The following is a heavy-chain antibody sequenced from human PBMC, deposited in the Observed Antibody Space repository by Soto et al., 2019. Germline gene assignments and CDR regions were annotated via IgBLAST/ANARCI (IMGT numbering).Heavy chain of an antibody. Sequence: GGSLTLSCAASGFTFSSYAMSWVRQAPGKGLEWVSAISGSGGSTYYADSVKGQFTISRDNSKNTLYLQMNSLRAEDTAVYYCAKVPRLGAVAGTDDAFDILGQGIMVTVS. V-gene: IGHV3-23*01. D-gene: IGHD6-19*01. CDR2: ISGSGGST. CDR3: AKVPRLGAVAGTDDAFDI. CDR1: GFTFSSYA. J-gene: IGHJ3*02.